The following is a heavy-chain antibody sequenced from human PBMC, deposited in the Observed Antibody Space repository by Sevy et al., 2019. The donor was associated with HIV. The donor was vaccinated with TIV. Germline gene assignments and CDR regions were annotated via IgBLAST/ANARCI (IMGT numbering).Heavy chain of an antibody. CDR3: ARAQSQKLLWFGELLSPLDY. CDR1: GFTFSSYA. CDR2: ISYDGSNK. D-gene: IGHD3-10*01. J-gene: IGHJ4*02. Sequence: GGSLRLSCAASGFTFSSYAMHWVRQAPGKGLEWVAVISYDGSNKYYAHSVKGRFTISRDNSKNTLYLQMNSLRAEDTAVYYCARAQSQKLLWFGELLSPLDYWGQGTLVTVSS. V-gene: IGHV3-30-3*01.